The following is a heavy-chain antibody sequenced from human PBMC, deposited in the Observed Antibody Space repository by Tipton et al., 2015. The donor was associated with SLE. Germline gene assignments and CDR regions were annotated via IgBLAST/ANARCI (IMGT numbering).Heavy chain of an antibody. CDR1: GGSFSGSNYY. Sequence: TLSLTCTVSGGSFSGSNYYWAWIRQPPEKGLEWLGNLYHTGSTHYNPSLRNRVTTSIDTSKNQFFLNLTTVTDADTAIYYCTRDVEFSTVSIFGLVPWGQGLQVTVSS. D-gene: IGHD3/OR15-3a*01. CDR3: TRDVEFSTVSIFGLVP. J-gene: IGHJ4*02. CDR2: LYHTGST. V-gene: IGHV4-39*07.